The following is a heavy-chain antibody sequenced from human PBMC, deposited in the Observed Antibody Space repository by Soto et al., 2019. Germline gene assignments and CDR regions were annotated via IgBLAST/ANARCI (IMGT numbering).Heavy chain of an antibody. Sequence: QVQLVESGGGVVQPGRSLRLSCAASGFTFSSYAMHWVRQAPGKGLEWVAVISYDGSNKYYADSVKGRFTISRDNSKNTLFLQMNSLGAEDTAVYYCARDRGRGAPIDYWGQGTLVTVSS. CDR1: GFTFSSYA. D-gene: IGHD3-10*01. CDR2: ISYDGSNK. CDR3: ARDRGRGAPIDY. V-gene: IGHV3-30-3*01. J-gene: IGHJ4*02.